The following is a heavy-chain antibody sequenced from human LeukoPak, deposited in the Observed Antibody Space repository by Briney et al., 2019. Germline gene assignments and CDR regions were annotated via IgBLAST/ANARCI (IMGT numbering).Heavy chain of an antibody. J-gene: IGHJ4*02. D-gene: IGHD3-22*01. CDR1: GASFNSDDQY. Sequence: SETLSLTCTVSGASFNSDDQYWNWIRQGPGKGLEWIGSIHPSGMLYNNPSHESRVTTSRDTSKNQFSLNLNSVPAAGTAVYFCSRGLDSRKLGYWGQGILVTVSS. V-gene: IGHV4-31*03. CDR3: SRGLDSRKLGY. CDR2: IHPSGML.